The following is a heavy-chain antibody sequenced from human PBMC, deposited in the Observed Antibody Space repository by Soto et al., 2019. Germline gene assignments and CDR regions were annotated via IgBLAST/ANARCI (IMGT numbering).Heavy chain of an antibody. CDR1: GFTFSSYA. CDR3: AKDLFVVVPAAIGYNYDGMDV. J-gene: IGHJ6*01. CDR2: ISYDGSNK. V-gene: IGHV3-30*04. D-gene: IGHD2-2*01. Sequence: QVQLVESGGGVVQPGRSLRLSCAASGFTFSSYAMHWVRQAPGKGLEWVAVISYDGSNKYYADSVKGRFTISRDNSKNTLYLQMNSLRAEDTAVYYCAKDLFVVVPAAIGYNYDGMDVW.